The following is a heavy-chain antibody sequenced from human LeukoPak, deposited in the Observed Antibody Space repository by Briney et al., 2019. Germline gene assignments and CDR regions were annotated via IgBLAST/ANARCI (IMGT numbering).Heavy chain of an antibody. CDR1: GFTFTRYS. CDR3: ARAVAGLDDAFDI. CDR2: ISSSSSTI. D-gene: IGHD6-19*01. V-gene: IGHV3-48*01. Sequence: PGGSLRLSCAASGFTFTRYSMTWVRQAPGKGLEWVSYISSSSSTIHYADSVKGRFTISRDNSKNTLYLQMNSLRAEDTAVYYCARAVAGLDDAFDIWGQGTMVTVSS. J-gene: IGHJ3*02.